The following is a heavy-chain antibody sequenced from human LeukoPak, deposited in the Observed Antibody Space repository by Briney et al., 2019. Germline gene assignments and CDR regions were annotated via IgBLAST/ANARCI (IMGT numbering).Heavy chain of an antibody. CDR1: GGSISSYY. D-gene: IGHD1-7*01. Sequence: SETLSLTCTVSGGSISSYYWSWIRQPPGKGLEWIGEINHSGSTNYNPSLKSRVTISVDTSKNQFSLKLSSVTAADTAVYYRASELRGKYYFDYWGQGTLVTVSS. CDR3: ASELRGKYYFDY. CDR2: INHSGST. V-gene: IGHV4-34*01. J-gene: IGHJ4*02.